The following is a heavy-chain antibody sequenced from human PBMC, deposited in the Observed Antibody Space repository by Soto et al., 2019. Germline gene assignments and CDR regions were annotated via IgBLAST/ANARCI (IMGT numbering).Heavy chain of an antibody. CDR3: VRDASIFVY. CDR2: ISTTSSYI. Sequence: GGSLRLSCAASGFTFNTYSMNWVRQAPGKGLEWVASISTTSSYIYYSDSVKGRFTISRDNAKNSLYLQMNSLRAEDTAVYYCVRDASIFVYWGQGAQVTVSS. J-gene: IGHJ4*02. V-gene: IGHV3-21*01. CDR1: GFTFNTYS.